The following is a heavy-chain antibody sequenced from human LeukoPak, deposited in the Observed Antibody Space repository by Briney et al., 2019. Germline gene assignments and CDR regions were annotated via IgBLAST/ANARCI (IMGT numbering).Heavy chain of an antibody. J-gene: IGHJ4*02. D-gene: IGHD6-13*01. CDR3: ARDLGEYSSSWFDY. CDR2: INWNGGST. Sequence: GSLRLSXAASGFTFDDYGMSWVRQAPGKGLEWVSGINWNGGSTVYADSVKGRFTISRDNAKNSLYLQMNSLRAEDTALYYCARDLGEYSSSWFDYWGQGTLVTVSS. V-gene: IGHV3-20*03. CDR1: GFTFDDYG.